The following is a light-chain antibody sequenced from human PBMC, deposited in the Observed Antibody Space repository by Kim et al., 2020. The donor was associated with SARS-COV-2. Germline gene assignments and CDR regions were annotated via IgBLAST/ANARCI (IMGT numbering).Light chain of an antibody. CDR3: QQYDPSFPYT. CDR2: GAS. J-gene: IGKJ2*01. V-gene: IGKV3-20*01. Sequence: PGERATLSCRTSETISSDYVAWYRHKPGQAPRLLIYGASTRATGIPERFSGSGSGTDFTLTISRLEPEDFAVYYCQQYDPSFPYTFDQGTKLEI. CDR1: ETISSDY.